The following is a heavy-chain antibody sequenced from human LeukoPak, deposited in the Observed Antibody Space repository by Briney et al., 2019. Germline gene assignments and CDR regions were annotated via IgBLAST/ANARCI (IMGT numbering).Heavy chain of an antibody. Sequence: PSETLSLTCTVSGGSISSSSYYWGWIRQPPGKGLEWIGGIYYSGSTYYNPSLKSRVTITVDTSKNQFSLKLSSVTAADTAVYYCARQTDYYDSSGYYIDAFGIWGQGTMVTVSS. D-gene: IGHD3-22*01. CDR1: GGSISSSSYY. CDR3: ARQTDYYDSSGYYIDAFGI. J-gene: IGHJ3*02. CDR2: IYYSGST. V-gene: IGHV4-39*01.